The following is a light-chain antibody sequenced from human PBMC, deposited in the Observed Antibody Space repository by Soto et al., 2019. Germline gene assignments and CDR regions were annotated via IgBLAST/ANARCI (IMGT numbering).Light chain of an antibody. CDR2: EDS. Sequence: QSVLTQPASVSGSPGQSITFSCTGTSSDVGRYNLVSWYQQHPGKAPKLIIHEDSKRSSGLSNRFSGSKSGNTASLTISGLQAEDEADYYCCSYAGSSTSVFGAGTKVTVL. V-gene: IGLV2-23*01. CDR3: CSYAGSSTSV. J-gene: IGLJ1*01. CDR1: SSDVGRYNL.